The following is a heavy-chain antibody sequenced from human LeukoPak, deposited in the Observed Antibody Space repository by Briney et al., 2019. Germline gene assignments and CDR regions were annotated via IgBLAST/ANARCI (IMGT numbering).Heavy chain of an antibody. D-gene: IGHD6-25*01. CDR3: ARGMRQIDDAFDL. Sequence: GGSLRLSCAASGFTFSSYGMHWVRQAPGRGLEWVSSISSTSTYIHDADSVKGRFTVFRDNANKSLYLQMNSLRAEDTAVYYCARGMRQIDDAFDLWGQGTMVTVSS. CDR1: GFTFSSYG. V-gene: IGHV3-21*01. J-gene: IGHJ3*01. CDR2: ISSTSTYI.